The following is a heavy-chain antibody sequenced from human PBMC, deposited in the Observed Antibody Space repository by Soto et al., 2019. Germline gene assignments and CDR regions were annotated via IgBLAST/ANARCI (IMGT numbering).Heavy chain of an antibody. CDR3: ASPPPGYYYDSSGYYYGMDV. CDR1: GYTFTSYY. CDR2: INPSGGST. J-gene: IGHJ6*02. Sequence: ASVKVSCKASGYTFTSYYMHWVRQAPGQGLEWMGIINPSGGSTSYAQKFQGGVTMTRDTSTSTVYMELSSLRSEDTAVYYCASPPPGYYYDSSGYYYGMDVWGQGTTVTVSS. V-gene: IGHV1-46*01. D-gene: IGHD3-22*01.